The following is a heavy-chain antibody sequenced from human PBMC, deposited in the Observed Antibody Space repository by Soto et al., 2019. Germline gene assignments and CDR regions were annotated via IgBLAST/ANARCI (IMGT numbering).Heavy chain of an antibody. J-gene: IGHJ3*02. D-gene: IGHD3-22*01. V-gene: IGHV1-24*01. Sequence: ASVKVSCKVSGYTLTELSMHWVRQAPGKGLEWMGGFDPEDGETIYAQKFQGRVTMTEDAPTDTAYMELSSLRSEDTAVYYCATERPRTTYYYDSSGYYSPVIDAFDIWGQGTMVTVSS. CDR1: GYTLTELS. CDR3: ATERPRTTYYYDSSGYYSPVIDAFDI. CDR2: FDPEDGET.